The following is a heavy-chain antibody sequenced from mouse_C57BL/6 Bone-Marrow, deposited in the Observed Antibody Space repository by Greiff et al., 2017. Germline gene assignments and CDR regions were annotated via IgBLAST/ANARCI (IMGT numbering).Heavy chain of an antibody. CDR2: IHPNSGST. Sequence: VQLQQPGAELVKPGASVKLSCKASGYTFTSYWMHWVKQRPGQGLEWIGMIHPNSGSTNYNEKFKGKATLTVDKSSSTAYMQLSSLTSEDAAVYYCARGLRLPPWFAYWGQGTLVTVSA. CDR1: GYTFTSYW. V-gene: IGHV1-64*01. D-gene: IGHD3-2*02. J-gene: IGHJ3*01. CDR3: ARGLRLPPWFAY.